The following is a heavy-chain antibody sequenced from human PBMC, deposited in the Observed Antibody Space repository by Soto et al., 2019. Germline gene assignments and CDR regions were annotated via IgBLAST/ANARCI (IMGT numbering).Heavy chain of an antibody. CDR2: ISGSGGST. CDR3: SKDAPGLQLGAYFDY. J-gene: IGHJ4*02. Sequence: EGSLRLSCAASGFTFSSYAMSWVRQAPGKGLEWVSAISGSGGSTDYADSVKGRFTISRDNSKNTLYLQLNSLSAEDTAVYYFSKDAPGLQLGAYFDYWGQGPLDTVST. V-gene: IGHV3-23*01. D-gene: IGHD1-1*01. CDR1: GFTFSSYA.